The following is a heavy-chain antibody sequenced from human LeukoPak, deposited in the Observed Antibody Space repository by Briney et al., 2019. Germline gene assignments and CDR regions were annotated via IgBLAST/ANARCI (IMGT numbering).Heavy chain of an antibody. Sequence: GGSLRLSCAASGFTFSSYATHWVRQAPGKGLEWVAVISYDGSNKYYADSVKGRFTISRDNSKNTLYLQMNSLRAEDTAVYYCARDRSSRDSSGYFDYWGQGTLVTVSS. CDR1: GFTFSSYA. CDR2: ISYDGSNK. CDR3: ARDRSSRDSSGYFDY. V-gene: IGHV3-30*04. D-gene: IGHD3-22*01. J-gene: IGHJ4*02.